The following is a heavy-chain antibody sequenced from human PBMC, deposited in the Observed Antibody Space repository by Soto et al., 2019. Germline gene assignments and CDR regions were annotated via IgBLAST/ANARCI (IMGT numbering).Heavy chain of an antibody. V-gene: IGHV6-1*01. CDR3: ARDDHCSGGSCYNLADY. CDR1: GDSVSSHSAA. D-gene: IGHD2-15*01. CDR2: TYYRSKWYN. J-gene: IGHJ4*02. Sequence: QVQLQQSGPGLVKPSETLSLTCAISGDSVSSHSAAWNWIRQSPSRGLERLGRTYYRSKWYNDYAVSVKSRIIINPDTSKNQVSLQLNSVTPEDTAVYYCARDDHCSGGSCYNLADYWGQGTLVTVSS.